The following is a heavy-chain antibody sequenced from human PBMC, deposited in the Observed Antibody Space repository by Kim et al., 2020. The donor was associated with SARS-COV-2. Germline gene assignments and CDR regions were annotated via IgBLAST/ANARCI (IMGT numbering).Heavy chain of an antibody. CDR3: ARESLTAGDTSSDFDY. Sequence: VKGRFTISRDNDKDSLYLQMNSLRAEDTAVYYCARESLTAGDTSSDFDYWGQGTLVTVSS. D-gene: IGHD6-13*01. J-gene: IGHJ4*02. V-gene: IGHV3-21*01.